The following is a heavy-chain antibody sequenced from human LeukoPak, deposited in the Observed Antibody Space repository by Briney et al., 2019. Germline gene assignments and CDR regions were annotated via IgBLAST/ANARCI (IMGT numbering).Heavy chain of an antibody. V-gene: IGHV4-39*07. Sequence: SSETLSLTCTVSGGSISSSSYYWGWIRQPPGKGLEWIGSIYYSGSTYCNPSLKSRVTISVDTSKNQFSLKLSSVTAADTAVYYCARGGRGWLQLRGYYFDYWGQGTLVTVSS. J-gene: IGHJ4*02. CDR3: ARGGRGWLQLRGYYFDY. CDR2: IYYSGST. CDR1: GGSISSSSYY. D-gene: IGHD5-24*01.